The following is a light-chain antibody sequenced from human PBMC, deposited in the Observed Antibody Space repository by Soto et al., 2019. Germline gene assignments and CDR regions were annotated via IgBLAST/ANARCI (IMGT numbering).Light chain of an antibody. V-gene: IGKV3-15*01. CDR3: RQYNNCPPLT. J-gene: IGKJ4*01. CDR1: QSVSSY. Sequence: DIVMTQSPATLSVSPGERATLSCRASQSVSSYLAWYQQKPGQAPRLLIYGASTRATGIPARFSGSGSGTKVTLLISSLQPEDYSVYYCRQYNNCPPLTFGGGTKVEIK. CDR2: GAS.